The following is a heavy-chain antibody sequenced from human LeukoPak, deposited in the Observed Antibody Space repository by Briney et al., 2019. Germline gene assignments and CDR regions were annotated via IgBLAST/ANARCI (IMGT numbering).Heavy chain of an antibody. Sequence: KCACNASGYTLTSDGISVVPQAPEQKLEWMGWISAYNGNTNYAQKLQGRVTMTTDTSTSTAYMELRSLRSDDTTVYYCARGAGTDYWGQGTLVTVSS. D-gene: IGHD6-19*01. V-gene: IGHV1-18*01. CDR1: GYTLTSDG. CDR3: ARGAGTDY. CDR2: ISAYNGNT. J-gene: IGHJ4*02.